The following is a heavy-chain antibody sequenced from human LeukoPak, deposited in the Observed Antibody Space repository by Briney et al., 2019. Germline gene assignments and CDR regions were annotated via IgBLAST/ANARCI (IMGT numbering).Heavy chain of an antibody. CDR1: GVSISSYY. CDR3: ARQRVAAAGTLDY. V-gene: IGHV4-59*01. CDR2: SYYNGST. Sequence: MSSETLSLTCTVSGVSISSYYWSWIRQSPGKGLEWIGFSYYNGSTNYNPSLKSRVTMSVDTSENHFSLKLSSVTAADTAVYYCARQRVAAAGTLDYWGQGTLVTVSS. J-gene: IGHJ4*02. D-gene: IGHD6-13*01.